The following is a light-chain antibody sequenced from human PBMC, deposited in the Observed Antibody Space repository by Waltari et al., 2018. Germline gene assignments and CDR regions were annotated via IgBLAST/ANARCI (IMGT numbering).Light chain of an antibody. J-gene: IGKJ1*01. CDR2: KAS. CDR1: QSVSTS. CDR3: KQYITYPWT. Sequence: DIQMTLSPSTLSASVGDRVTITRRASQSVSTSLAWYQQKPGKAPKVLIYKASSLESGVPLRFSGSGSGTEFTLTITSLQPDDVAIYSCKQYITYPWTFGQGTKVEVK. V-gene: IGKV1-5*03.